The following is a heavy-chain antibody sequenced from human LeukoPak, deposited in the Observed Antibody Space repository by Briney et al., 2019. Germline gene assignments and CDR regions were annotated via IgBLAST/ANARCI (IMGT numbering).Heavy chain of an antibody. CDR2: IFSDGFKS. CDR3: AKDLFLLFGDT. J-gene: IGHJ5*02. D-gene: IGHD2/OR15-2a*01. CDR1: GFTFTSYP. V-gene: IGHV3-23*01. Sequence: GGSLRLSCAASGFTFTSYPMNWVRQAPGKGLEWVATIFSDGFKSYYADSVKGRFAISRDNSQQTIYLQMNSLRAEDTAVYYCAKDLFLLFGDTRGQGTLVTVSS.